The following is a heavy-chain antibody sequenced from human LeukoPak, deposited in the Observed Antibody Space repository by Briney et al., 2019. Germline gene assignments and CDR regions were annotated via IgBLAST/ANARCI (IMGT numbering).Heavy chain of an antibody. D-gene: IGHD5-18*01. V-gene: IGHV3-23*01. J-gene: IGHJ4*02. CDR2: NIGSGGTT. Sequence: GGSLRLSCAASGFTFSSYAMSWVRQASGKGLEWVSLNIGSGGTTYYAGSVKGRFTVFRDTSRNTLHLQMNNLRAEDTALYYCARRGYNYGQFALWGPGTLVTVSS. CDR1: GFTFSSYA. CDR3: ARRGYNYGQFAL.